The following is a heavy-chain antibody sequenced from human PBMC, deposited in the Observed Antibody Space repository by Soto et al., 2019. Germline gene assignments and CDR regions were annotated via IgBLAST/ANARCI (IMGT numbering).Heavy chain of an antibody. CDR3: SSGRVVVVGSRAYYGMDV. J-gene: IGHJ6*02. V-gene: IGHV1-69*13. D-gene: IGHD3-22*01. Sequence: SVKVSCKASGGTPSYSAFSWVQKDPGKGIEWVGGIIPVLGIVKYAQILEGRVTITADESTKTAYMELSSRRYEDRAVYFCSSGRVVVVGSRAYYGMDVWGQGTTVTVSS. CDR1: GGTPSYSA. CDR2: IIPVLGIV.